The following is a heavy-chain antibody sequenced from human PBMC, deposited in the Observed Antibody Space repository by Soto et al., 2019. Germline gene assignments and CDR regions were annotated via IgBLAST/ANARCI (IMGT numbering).Heavy chain of an antibody. CDR1: GFTFSSYW. J-gene: IGHJ3*02. Sequence: GGSLRLSCAASGFTFSSYWMHWVRQAPGKGLVWVSRINSDGSSTSYADSVKGRFTISRDNAKNTLYLQMNSLRAEDTAVYYCWLQDIVVVPAAIRYQSYGLDAFDIWGQGTMVTVSS. D-gene: IGHD2-2*01. CDR3: WLQDIVVVPAAIRYQSYGLDAFDI. V-gene: IGHV3-74*01. CDR2: INSDGSST.